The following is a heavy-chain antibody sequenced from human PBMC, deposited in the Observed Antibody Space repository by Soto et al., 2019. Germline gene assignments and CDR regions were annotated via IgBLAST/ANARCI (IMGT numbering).Heavy chain of an antibody. CDR2: IYPGDSDT. CDR1: GDRVSIYV. V-gene: IGHV5-51*01. CDR3: ARPGWNDVAAFDI. Sequence: GAPVEIASKGCGDRVSIYVVAVVRQMPGKGLEWMGIIYPGDSDTRYSPSFQGQVTISADKSISTAYLQWSSLKASDTAMYYCARPGWNDVAAFDIWAQGTMVTVSS. J-gene: IGHJ3*02. D-gene: IGHD1-1*01.